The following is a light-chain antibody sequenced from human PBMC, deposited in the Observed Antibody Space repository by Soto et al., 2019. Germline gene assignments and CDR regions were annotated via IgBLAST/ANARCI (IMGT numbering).Light chain of an antibody. CDR1: SSDFGGYNY. CDR3: SSYTSSSTPYV. V-gene: IGLV2-14*01. Sequence: SVLTQPASVSGSPGQSITISCTGTSSDFGGYNYVSWYQQHPGKAPKLMIYDVSNRPSGVSSRFSGSKSGNTASLTISGLQAEDEADYYCSSYTSSSTPYVFGTGTKVTVL. J-gene: IGLJ1*01. CDR2: DVS.